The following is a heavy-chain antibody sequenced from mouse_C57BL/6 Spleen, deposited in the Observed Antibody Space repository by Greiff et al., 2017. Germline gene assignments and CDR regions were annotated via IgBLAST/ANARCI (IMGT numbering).Heavy chain of an antibody. CDR1: GFTFSDFY. CDR2: SRNKANDYTT. CDR3: ARLSYAMDY. Sequence: EVHVVDSGGGLVQSGRSLRLSCATSGFTFSDFYMEWVRQAPGQGLEWIAASRNKANDYTTEYSATVKGRFIVSRDTSPSILYLQMNALSAEDTAIYYCARLSYAMDYWGQGTSVTVSS. V-gene: IGHV7-1*01. J-gene: IGHJ4*01.